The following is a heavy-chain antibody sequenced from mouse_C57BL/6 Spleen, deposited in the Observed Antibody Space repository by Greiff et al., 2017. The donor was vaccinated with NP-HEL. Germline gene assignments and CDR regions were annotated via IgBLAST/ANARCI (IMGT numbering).Heavy chain of an antibody. CDR1: GYTFTDYN. J-gene: IGHJ3*01. Sequence: EVQLQQSGPELVKPGASVKIPCKASGYTFTDYNMDWVKQSHGKSLEWIGDINPNNGGTIYNQKFKGKATLTVDKSSSTAYMELRSLTSEDTAVYYCATDYSKAWFAYWGQGTLVTVSA. CDR2: INPNNGGT. CDR3: ATDYSKAWFAY. D-gene: IGHD2-5*01. V-gene: IGHV1-18*01.